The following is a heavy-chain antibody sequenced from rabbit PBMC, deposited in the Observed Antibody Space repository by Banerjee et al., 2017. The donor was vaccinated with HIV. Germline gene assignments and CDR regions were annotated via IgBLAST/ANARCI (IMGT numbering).Heavy chain of an antibody. D-gene: IGHD7-1*01. CDR2: IYTGSGRT. CDR3: AREDNGYAGYGYGNFKL. J-gene: IGHJ4*01. V-gene: IGHV1S45*01. Sequence: QEQLEESGGDLVKPEGSLTLTCTASGFDFSSSYWICWVRQAPGKGLEWIACIYTGSGRTDYASWAKGRFTVSKTSSTTVTLQMTSLTAADTATYFCAREDNGYAGYGYGNFKLWGPGTLVTVS. CDR1: GFDFSSSYW.